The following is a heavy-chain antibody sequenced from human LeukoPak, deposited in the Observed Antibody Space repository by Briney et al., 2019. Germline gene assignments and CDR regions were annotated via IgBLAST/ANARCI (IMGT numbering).Heavy chain of an antibody. CDR2: INHSGST. D-gene: IGHD5/OR15-5a*01. Sequence: SETLSLTCAVYGGSFSGYYWSWIRQPPGKGLEWIGEINHSGSTNYNPSLKSRVTISVDTSKNQFSLKLSSVTAADTAVYYCASCLTGYYYGMDVWGQGTTVTVSS. CDR1: GGSFSGYY. V-gene: IGHV4-34*01. CDR3: ASCLTGYYYGMDV. J-gene: IGHJ6*02.